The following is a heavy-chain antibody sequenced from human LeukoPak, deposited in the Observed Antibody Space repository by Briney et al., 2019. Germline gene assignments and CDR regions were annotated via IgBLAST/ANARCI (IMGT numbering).Heavy chain of an antibody. V-gene: IGHV4-59*01. CDR2: FYYSGST. D-gene: IGHD3-10*01. J-gene: IGHJ6*03. CDR1: GGSISSYH. Sequence: SETLSLTCTVSGGSISSYHWSWIRQPPGKGLEWIGFFYYSGSTNYNPSLKSRVTISVDTSKNQFSLKLSSVTAAVTAVYYCARAPYGSATNNYYMDVWGKGTTVTVSS. CDR3: ARAPYGSATNNYYMDV.